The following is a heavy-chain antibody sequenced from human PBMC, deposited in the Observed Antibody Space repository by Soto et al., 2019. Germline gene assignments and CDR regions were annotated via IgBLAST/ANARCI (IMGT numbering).Heavy chain of an antibody. CDR3: ARQELAGYSYGYVDY. Sequence: GEYLKNSCKTSGYRVASYWIGRVRQMVGKGLEWMGIIYPDDSDTRYSPSFHGQVTTSADKSINTADLQCGSVKAADIAMYYCARQELAGYSYGYVDYWGLGTVVGVS. CDR2: IYPDDSDT. CDR1: GYRVASYW. J-gene: IGHJ4*02. V-gene: IGHV5-51*01. D-gene: IGHD5-18*01.